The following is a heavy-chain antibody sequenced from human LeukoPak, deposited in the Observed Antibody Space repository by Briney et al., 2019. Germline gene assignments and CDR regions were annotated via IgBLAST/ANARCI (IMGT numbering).Heavy chain of an antibody. J-gene: IGHJ4*02. CDR2: INPNSGGT. CDR1: GYTFTSYG. D-gene: IGHD3-22*01. V-gene: IGHV1-18*01. CDR3: ARRWDYYDTDDY. Sequence: ASVKVSCKASGYTFTSYGISWVRQAPGQGLEWMGWINPNSGGTNYAQKLQGRVTMTTDTSTSTAYMELRSLRSDDTAVYYCARRWDYYDTDDYWGQGTLVTVSS.